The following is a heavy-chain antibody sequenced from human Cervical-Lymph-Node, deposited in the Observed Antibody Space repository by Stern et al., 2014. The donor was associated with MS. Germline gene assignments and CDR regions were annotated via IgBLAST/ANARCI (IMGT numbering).Heavy chain of an antibody. V-gene: IGHV1-8*01. CDR2: VNPKRGKT. CDR1: GYIFTSYD. J-gene: IGHJ4*02. CDR3: ARGPSP. Sequence: VQLVEAGAEVKKPGASVKVSCKAPGYIFTSYDINWARQATGQGLEWMGWVNPKRGKTAYSQDFPGRCTMSRNTSIKSTYITLCSRRSEDTAVYYCARGPSPWGQGTLVTVSS.